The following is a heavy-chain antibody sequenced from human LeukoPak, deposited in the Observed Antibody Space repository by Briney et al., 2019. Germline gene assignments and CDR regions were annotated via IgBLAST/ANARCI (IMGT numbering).Heavy chain of an antibody. CDR1: GFTFSSYA. CDR3: AKLGLDCSSTSCFPEDY. CDR2: ISGSGGST. D-gene: IGHD2-2*01. J-gene: IGHJ4*02. Sequence: GGSLRLSCAASGFTFSSYAMSWVRHAPGKGLKWVSAISGSGGSTDYADSVKGRFTIARDNSKNTLYLQMNSLSAEDTAVYYCAKLGLDCSSTSCFPEDYWGQGTLVTVSS. V-gene: IGHV3-23*01.